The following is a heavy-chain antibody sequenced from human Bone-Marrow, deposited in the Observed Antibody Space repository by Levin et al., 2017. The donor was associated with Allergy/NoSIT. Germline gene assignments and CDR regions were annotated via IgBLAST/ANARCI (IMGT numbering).Heavy chain of an antibody. Sequence: SETLSLNCNVSGDSITNYYWTWIRQPPGKGLEWIGYMFSSGSANHSPSLKSRVTMSVDTSKNQFSLKLTSVTAADTAVYYFARGGAPRPGSWGQGTLVTVSA. CDR3: ARGGAPRPGS. J-gene: IGHJ5*02. V-gene: IGHV4-59*01. CDR2: MFSSGSA. D-gene: IGHD6-6*01. CDR1: GDSITNYY.